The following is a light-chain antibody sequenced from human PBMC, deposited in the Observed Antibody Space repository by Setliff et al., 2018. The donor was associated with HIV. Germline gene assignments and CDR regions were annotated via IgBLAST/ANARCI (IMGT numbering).Light chain of an antibody. CDR2: DNN. CDR1: SSNIGNNY. V-gene: IGLV1-51*01. J-gene: IGLJ2*01. CDR3: GTWDSSLSAVV. Sequence: QSVLTQPPSVSAAPGQKVTISCSGSSSNIGNNYVSWYQHLPGTAPKLLIYDNNKRPSRIPDRFSGSMSGTSATLGITGLQTGDEADYYCGTWDSSLSAVVFGGGTKVTVL.